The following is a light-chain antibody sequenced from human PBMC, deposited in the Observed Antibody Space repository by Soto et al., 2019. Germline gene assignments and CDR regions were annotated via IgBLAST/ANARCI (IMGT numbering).Light chain of an antibody. CDR1: QTIGTY. Sequence: IQMTQSPSSLSASVGDRISITCRASQTIGTYLNWYQQIPGKAPKLLIYASSSLQTVVPSRFSGSGSGTHFTLTINSLQPEDFGTYYCQQSFNLPRTFGPGTRVETK. V-gene: IGKV1-39*01. CDR3: QQSFNLPRT. J-gene: IGKJ1*01. CDR2: ASS.